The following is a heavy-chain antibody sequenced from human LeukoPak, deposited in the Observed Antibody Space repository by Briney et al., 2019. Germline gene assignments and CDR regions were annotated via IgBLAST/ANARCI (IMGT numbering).Heavy chain of an antibody. Sequence: GGPLRLSCAASGFTFSSYSMNWVRQAPGKGLDWVSSISSSSSYIYYADSVKGRLTISRDNTKKSLYLQMNSLRAEDTAVYYCARDWFADIVVVPAAMPFAFDIWGQGTMVTVSS. CDR2: ISSSSSYI. J-gene: IGHJ3*02. D-gene: IGHD2-2*01. CDR3: ARDWFADIVVVPAAMPFAFDI. V-gene: IGHV3-21*01. CDR1: GFTFSSYS.